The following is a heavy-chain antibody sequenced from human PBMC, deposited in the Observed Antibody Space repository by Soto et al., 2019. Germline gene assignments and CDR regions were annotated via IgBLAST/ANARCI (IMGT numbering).Heavy chain of an antibody. V-gene: IGHV4-39*02. CDR3: ARENSGGDAFDV. Sequence: SETLSLTCTVSSGTIRGSSYYWAWIRQAPGKGLEWIGSIDYTGRTYYNPSLKSRVTISVDTSKNQFSLKLSSVTDGDTAVYYCARENSGGDAFDVWGQGTMVTVSS. J-gene: IGHJ3*01. CDR1: SGTIRGSSYY. CDR2: IDYTGRT.